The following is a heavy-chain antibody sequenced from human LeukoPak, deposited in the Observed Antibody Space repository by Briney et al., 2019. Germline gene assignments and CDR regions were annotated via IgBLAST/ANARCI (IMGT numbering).Heavy chain of an antibody. CDR3: ARSTVRYFDY. D-gene: IGHD4-17*01. Sequence: SETLSLTCTVSGGSISSYYWSWIRQPPGKGLEWIGHIYYSGSTNYNPSLKSRVTISVDTPKNQFSLKLSSVTAAGTAVYYCARSTVRYFDYWGQGTLVTVSS. V-gene: IGHV4-59*08. CDR1: GGSISSYY. J-gene: IGHJ4*02. CDR2: IYYSGST.